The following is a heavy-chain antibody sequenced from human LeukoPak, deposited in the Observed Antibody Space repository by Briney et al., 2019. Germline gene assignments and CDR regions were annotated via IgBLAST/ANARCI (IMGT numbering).Heavy chain of an antibody. CDR1: GYKFTNYG. D-gene: IGHD3-22*01. CDR3: ARGSSPRVYYDRGGYYAYYFDY. V-gene: IGHV1-18*01. J-gene: IGHJ4*02. CDR2: ISPYTGNT. Sequence: ASVKVSCKASGYKFTNYGISWVRQAPGQGLEWMGWISPYTGNTIYAQKFQGRVTMTRDTSTSTAYMELRSLRSDDTAVYYCARGSSPRVYYDRGGYYAYYFDYWGQGTPVTVSS.